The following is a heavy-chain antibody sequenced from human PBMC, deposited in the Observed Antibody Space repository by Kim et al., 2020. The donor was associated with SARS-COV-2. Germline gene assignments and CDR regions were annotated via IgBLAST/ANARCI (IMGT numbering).Heavy chain of an antibody. Sequence: SETLSLTCTVSGGSISSGDYYWSWIRQPPGKGLEWIGYIYYSGSTYYNPSLKSRVTISVDTSKNQFSLKLSSVTAADTAVYYCARGIFTMVRGVDYGMDVWGQGTTVTVSS. D-gene: IGHD3-10*01. CDR1: GGSISSGDYY. J-gene: IGHJ6*02. CDR3: ARGIFTMVRGVDYGMDV. CDR2: IYYSGST. V-gene: IGHV4-30-4*01.